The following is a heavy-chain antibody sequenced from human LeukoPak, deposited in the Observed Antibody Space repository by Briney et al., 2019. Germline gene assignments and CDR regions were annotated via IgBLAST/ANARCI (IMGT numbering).Heavy chain of an antibody. Sequence: SETLSLTCTVSGGSISSYYWSWIRQPPGKGLEWIGYIYYSGSTNYNPSLKSRVTISVDTSKNQFSLKLSSVTAADTAVYYRARGRGASGGWVYWGQGTLVTVSS. J-gene: IGHJ4*02. D-gene: IGHD3-16*01. CDR3: ARGRGASGGWVY. CDR2: IYYSGST. V-gene: IGHV4-59*01. CDR1: GGSISSYY.